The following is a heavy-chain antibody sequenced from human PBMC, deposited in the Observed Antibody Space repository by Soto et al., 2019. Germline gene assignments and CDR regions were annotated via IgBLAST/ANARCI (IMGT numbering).Heavy chain of an antibody. J-gene: IGHJ6*02. CDR2: IWFDGSYK. CDR3: ARSSVYGVVKYGIDV. CDR1: GFTFSDFG. D-gene: IGHD3-3*01. Sequence: GGSVRLSXAASGFTFSDFGFHWVRQAPGKELEWVAVIWFDGSYKYYTDSVKGRFTISRDNSKNTLFLQMNSLRAEDTGIYYCARSSVYGVVKYGIDVWGQGTTVTVSS. V-gene: IGHV3-33*01.